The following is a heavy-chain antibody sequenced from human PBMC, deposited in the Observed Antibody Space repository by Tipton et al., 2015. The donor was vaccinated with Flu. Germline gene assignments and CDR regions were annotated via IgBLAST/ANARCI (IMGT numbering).Heavy chain of an antibody. D-gene: IGHD2/OR15-2a*01. Sequence: SLRLSCAASGFTFSDYAMHWVRQAPGKGLEYVSAISSSGDNTYYADSVKGRSTISRDNSKNTLYLQMGSLRADDMAVHYCARGMNSGLVDVWGQGTTVTVSS. CDR2: ISSSGDNT. V-gene: IGHV3-64*02. CDR3: ARGMNSGLVDV. J-gene: IGHJ6*02. CDR1: GFTFSDYA.